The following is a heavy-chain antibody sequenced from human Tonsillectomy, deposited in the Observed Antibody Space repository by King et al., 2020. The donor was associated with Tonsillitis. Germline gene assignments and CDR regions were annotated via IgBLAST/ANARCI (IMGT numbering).Heavy chain of an antibody. CDR1: GGTFSTYA. D-gene: IGHD3-22*01. V-gene: IGHV1-69*06. CDR3: ARSHTSGYYYVYWFDS. J-gene: IGHJ5*01. CDR2: VIPIFHTA. Sequence: QLVQSGAEVKKPGSSGTVTCKASGGTFSTYAISWVRQAPGQGLEWLGGVIPIFHTASYAQKFQGRVTITAETSTSTAYMGLSSLRSDDTAVYYCARSHTSGYYYVYWFDSWGQGTLVTVSS.